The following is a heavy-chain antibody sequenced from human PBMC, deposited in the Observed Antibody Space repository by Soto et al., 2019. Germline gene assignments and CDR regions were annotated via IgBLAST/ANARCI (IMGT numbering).Heavy chain of an antibody. CDR1: GGSISTYY. CDR2: IHGSGNT. V-gene: IGHV4-4*07. D-gene: IGHD6-19*01. Sequence: QVQLQESGPGLVKPSETLSLTCNVSGGSISTYYWTWIRQPAGKGLEWIGRIHGSGNTAYSPSLRGRLTMSVDTSKNQFSLKVTSVTAADTAVYYCVRVGAVAANGGFFDYWGQGTLVTVSA. CDR3: VRVGAVAANGGFFDY. J-gene: IGHJ4*02.